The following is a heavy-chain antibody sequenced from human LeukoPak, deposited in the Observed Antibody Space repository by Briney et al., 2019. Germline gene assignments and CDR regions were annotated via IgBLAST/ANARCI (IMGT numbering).Heavy chain of an antibody. Sequence: SETQSLTCTVSGGSISSGGYYWSWIRQHPGKGLEWIGYIYYSGSTYYNPSLKSRVTISVDTSKNQFSLKLSSVTAADTAVYYCARGRDDYSNYVVWFDPWGQGTLVTVSS. D-gene: IGHD4-11*01. J-gene: IGHJ5*02. CDR3: ARGRDDYSNYVVWFDP. CDR1: GGSISSGGYY. V-gene: IGHV4-31*03. CDR2: IYYSGST.